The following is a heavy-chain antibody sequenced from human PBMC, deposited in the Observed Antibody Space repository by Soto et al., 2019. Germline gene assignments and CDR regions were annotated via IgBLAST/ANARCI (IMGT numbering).Heavy chain of an antibody. J-gene: IGHJ3*02. CDR3: ARDGYSVRSDGFDI. CDR1: GFTFSAST. D-gene: IGHD1-26*01. V-gene: IGHV3-30-3*01. CDR2: LSYDGNNE. Sequence: QVQLVESGGGVVQPGRSLRLSCAASGFTFSASTMHWVRQPPGKGLEWVAVLSYDGNNERYTDPVEGLFTVSRDNSKSTLYLQMNSLKSEETAVYYCARDGYSVRSDGFDIWGQGTMVTVSS.